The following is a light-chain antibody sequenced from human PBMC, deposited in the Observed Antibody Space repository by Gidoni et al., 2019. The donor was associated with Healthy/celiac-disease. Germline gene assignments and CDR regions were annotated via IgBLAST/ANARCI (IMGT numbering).Light chain of an antibody. CDR2: AAS. CDR3: QQSYSTPLYT. J-gene: IGKJ2*01. V-gene: IGKV1-39*01. CDR1: QSISSY. Sequence: DIQMTPSPSSLSASVGDRVTITCRASQSISSYLNWYQQKPGKAPKLLIYAASSLQSGVPSRFNGSGSGTDFTLTISSLQPEDFATYYCQQSYSTPLYTFGQGTKLEIK.